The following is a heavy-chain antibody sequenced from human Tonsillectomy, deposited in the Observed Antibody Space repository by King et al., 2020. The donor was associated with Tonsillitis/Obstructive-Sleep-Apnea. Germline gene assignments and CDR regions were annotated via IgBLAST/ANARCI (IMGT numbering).Heavy chain of an antibody. J-gene: IGHJ4*02. CDR3: ARDSQFGDSWAFDY. CDR1: GDSVSSENW. D-gene: IGHD3-16*01. CDR2: IYHGGKT. V-gene: IGHV4-4*02. Sequence: QVQLQESGPGLVKPSGTLSLTCAVSGDSVSSENWWTWVRQSPGMGLEWIGEIYHGGKTNYNPSLRSRVTISIDKSKNQFSLNLRSVTAADSAVYYCARDSQFGDSWAFDYWGQGTLVTVSS.